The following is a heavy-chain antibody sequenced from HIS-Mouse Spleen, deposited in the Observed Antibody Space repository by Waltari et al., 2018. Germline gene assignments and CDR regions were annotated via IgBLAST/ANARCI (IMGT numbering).Heavy chain of an antibody. Sequence: QLQLKESGPGLVKPSETLSLTCTVSGGSISSSSYYWGCIRQPPGKGLEWIGSIYYSGSTYYHPSLKSRVTISVDTSKNQFSLKLSSVTAADTAVYYCAREIPYSSSWYDWYFDLWGRGTLVTVSS. CDR3: AREIPYSSSWYDWYFDL. J-gene: IGHJ2*01. D-gene: IGHD6-13*01. CDR2: IYYSGST. CDR1: GGSISSSSYY. V-gene: IGHV4-39*07.